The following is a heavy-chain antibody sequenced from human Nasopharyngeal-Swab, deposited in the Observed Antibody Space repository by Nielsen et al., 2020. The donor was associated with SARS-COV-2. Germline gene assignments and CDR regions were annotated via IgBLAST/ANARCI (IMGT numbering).Heavy chain of an antibody. D-gene: IGHD6-19*01. CDR3: ARQNSGWTDAFDI. Sequence: GGSLRLSCAASGFTFNDCYMNWIRQAPGKGLEWLSFISLGGNTIYYADSVKGRFFISRDNAKKSLYLQMNGLRVEDTAIYYCARQNSGWTDAFDIWGQGTMVTVSS. J-gene: IGHJ3*02. CDR2: ISLGGNTI. CDR1: GFTFNDCY. V-gene: IGHV3-11*01.